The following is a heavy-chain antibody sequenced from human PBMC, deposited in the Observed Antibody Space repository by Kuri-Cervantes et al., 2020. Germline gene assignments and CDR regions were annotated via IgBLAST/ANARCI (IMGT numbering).Heavy chain of an antibody. V-gene: IGHV4-39*01. CDR3: ARHWAVVAATSWFDP. CDR1: GGSISSSSYY. D-gene: IGHD2-15*01. J-gene: IGHJ5*02. Sequence: ESLKISCTVSGGSISSSSYYWGWIRQPPGKGLEWIGSIYYSGSTYYNPSLKSRVTISVDTSKNQFSLKLSSVTAADTAVYYCARHWAVVAATSWFDPWGQGTLVTVSS. CDR2: IYYSGST.